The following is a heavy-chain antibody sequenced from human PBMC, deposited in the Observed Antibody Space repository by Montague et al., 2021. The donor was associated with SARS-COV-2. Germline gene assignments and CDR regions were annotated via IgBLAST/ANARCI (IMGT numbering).Heavy chain of an antibody. CDR1: GGSISRYY. J-gene: IGHJ4*01. Sequence: SETLSLTCTVSGGSISRYYWTWTRPPPPNGLECRGTLAHIGRTHYYPPLTIRATISVDTSKNQFSLKLSSVTAADTAVYYRARHALGYFDWLNEGYFDYW. V-gene: IGHV4-59*08. D-gene: IGHD3-9*01. CDR3: ARHALGYFDWLNEGYFDY. CDR2: LAHIGRT.